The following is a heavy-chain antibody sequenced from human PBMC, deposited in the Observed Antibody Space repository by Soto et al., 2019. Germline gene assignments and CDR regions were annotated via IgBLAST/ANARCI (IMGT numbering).Heavy chain of an antibody. J-gene: IGHJ4*02. CDR1: GFTFSSYA. V-gene: IGHV3-23*01. CDR3: AKSPGMYYYDSSGYYHYDY. CDR2: ISGSGVST. D-gene: IGHD3-22*01. Sequence: PGGSLRVSCAAAGFTFSSYARNWVRQDPGKGLEWVSAISGSGVSTYYADSVKGRFTISRDNSKNTLYLQMNSLRAEDTAVYYCAKSPGMYYYDSSGYYHYDYWGQGTLVTVSS.